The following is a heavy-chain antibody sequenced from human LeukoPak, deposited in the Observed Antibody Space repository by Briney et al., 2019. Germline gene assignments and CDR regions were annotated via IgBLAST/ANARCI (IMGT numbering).Heavy chain of an antibody. Sequence: GGSLRLSCAASGFTFSSYSMNWVRQAPGKGLEWVSSISSSSSYIYYADSVKGRFTISRDNAKNSLYLQMNSLRAEDTAVYYCARTATGRDGYTIRYWGQGTLVTVSS. J-gene: IGHJ4*02. CDR2: ISSSSSYI. CDR1: GFTFSSYS. V-gene: IGHV3-21*01. D-gene: IGHD5-24*01. CDR3: ARTATGRDGYTIRY.